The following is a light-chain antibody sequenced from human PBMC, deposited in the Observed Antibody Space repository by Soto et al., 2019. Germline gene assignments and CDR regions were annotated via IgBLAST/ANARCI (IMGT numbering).Light chain of an antibody. V-gene: IGKV3-15*01. J-gene: IGKJ1*01. CDR1: QSVSSN. CDR3: QQYNNWSAT. Sequence: EIVMTQSPATLSVSPGERATLSCRASQSVSSNLAWYQQKPGQAPRLLIYGASTRATGIPARFSGSGSGTEFTLTISSLQSEDFAVYYCQQYNNWSATFXQGTKVDI. CDR2: GAS.